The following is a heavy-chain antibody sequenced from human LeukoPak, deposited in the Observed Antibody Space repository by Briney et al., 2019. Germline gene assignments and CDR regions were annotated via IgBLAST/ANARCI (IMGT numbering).Heavy chain of an antibody. CDR2: LNPTATSV. J-gene: IGHJ4*02. D-gene: IGHD2-2*03. Sequence: GGSLRLSCVASGFALINYNMIWVRQAPGKEPEWISILNPTATSVMYADSLTGRFSVSRDNAKNTFFLHMNRLTVEDTAMYYCARDRGWIRDYWGRGTPVTVSS. CDR1: GFALINYN. V-gene: IGHV3-11*01. CDR3: ARDRGWIRDY.